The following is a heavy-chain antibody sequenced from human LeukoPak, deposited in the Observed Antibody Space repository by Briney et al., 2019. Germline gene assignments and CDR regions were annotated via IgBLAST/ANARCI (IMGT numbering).Heavy chain of an antibody. Sequence: GGSLRLSCEASGFTFSSYSMNWVRQAPGKGREWVSSISSSSSYIYYADSVKGRFTISRDNAKNSLYLQMNSLRAEDTAVYYCASRGVAVAGTRSIDYWGQGTLVTVSS. V-gene: IGHV3-21*01. CDR1: GFTFSSYS. CDR3: ASRGVAVAGTRSIDY. J-gene: IGHJ4*02. D-gene: IGHD6-19*01. CDR2: ISSSSSYI.